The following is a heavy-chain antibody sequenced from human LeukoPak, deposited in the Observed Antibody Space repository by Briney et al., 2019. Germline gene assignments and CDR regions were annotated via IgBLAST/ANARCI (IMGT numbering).Heavy chain of an antibody. Sequence: SVKVSCRASGGTFSSYTISWVRQAPGQGLEWMGRIIPILGIANYAQKFQGRVTITADKSTSTAYMELSSLRSEDTAVYYCARDPRTTRDWEDWGQGTLVTVSS. CDR2: IIPILGIA. CDR1: GGTFSSYT. J-gene: IGHJ4*02. CDR3: ARDPRTTRDWED. V-gene: IGHV1-69*04. D-gene: IGHD2/OR15-2a*01.